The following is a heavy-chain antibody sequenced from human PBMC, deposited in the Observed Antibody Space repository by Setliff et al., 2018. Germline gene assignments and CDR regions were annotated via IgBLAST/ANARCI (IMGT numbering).Heavy chain of an antibody. J-gene: IGHJ4*02. CDR1: GYKFNDYA. CDR2: ISAYSGNT. Sequence: ASVKVSCKTSGYKFNDYAISWVRQGPGQGLEWMGWISAYSGNTYYAQKLHDRVTLTTDTSTGTAYLELRSLRSDDTAVYYCSRLVRYCTSTSCQGASGVEYWGQGTLVTVSS. D-gene: IGHD2-8*01. CDR3: SRLVRYCTSTSCQGASGVEY. V-gene: IGHV1-18*01.